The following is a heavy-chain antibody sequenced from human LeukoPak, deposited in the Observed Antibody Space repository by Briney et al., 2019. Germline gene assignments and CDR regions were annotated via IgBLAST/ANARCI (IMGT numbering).Heavy chain of an antibody. J-gene: IGHJ4*02. D-gene: IGHD5-12*01. CDR2: IYTSGST. CDR3: ARQGLATMRHFDY. Sequence: PSETLSLTCTVSGGSISSGSYYWSWIRQPAGKGLEWIGRIYTSGSTNYNPSLKSRVTISVDTSKNQFSLKLSSVTAADTAVYYCARQGLATMRHFDYWGQGTLVTVSS. CDR1: GGSISSGSYY. V-gene: IGHV4-61*02.